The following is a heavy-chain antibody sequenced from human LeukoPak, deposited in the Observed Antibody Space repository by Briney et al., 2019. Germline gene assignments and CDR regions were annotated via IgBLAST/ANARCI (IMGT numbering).Heavy chain of an antibody. CDR1: GYTFTGYY. D-gene: IGHD3-10*01. CDR3: ARANYYGSGKKDLDY. J-gene: IGHJ4*02. CDR2: MNPNSGNT. V-gene: IGHV1-8*02. Sequence: GASVKVSCKASGYTFTGYYMHWVRQAPGQGLEWVGWMNPNSGNTGYAQKFQGRVTMTRNTSMSTAYMELSSLRSEDTAVYYCARANYYGSGKKDLDYWGQGTLVTVSS.